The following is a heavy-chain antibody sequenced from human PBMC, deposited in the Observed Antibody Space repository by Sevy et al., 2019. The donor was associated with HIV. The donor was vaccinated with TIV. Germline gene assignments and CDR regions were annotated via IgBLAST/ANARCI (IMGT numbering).Heavy chain of an antibody. Sequence: GGSLRLSCAASGFTFSSYVMSWVRQAPGKGLEWVSGISGSGGRTYYADSVKGRFTISRDNSQNTLYLQMNSLRAEDTAVYYCERANYYFDYWGQGTLVTVSS. J-gene: IGHJ4*02. CDR2: ISGSGGRT. V-gene: IGHV3-23*01. CDR1: GFTFSSYV. CDR3: ERANYYFDY. D-gene: IGHD1-7*01.